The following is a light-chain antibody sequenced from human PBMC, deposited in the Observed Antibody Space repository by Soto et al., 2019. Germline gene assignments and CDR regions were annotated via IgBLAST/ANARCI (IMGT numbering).Light chain of an antibody. V-gene: IGKV3-15*01. J-gene: IGKJ1*01. CDR1: QNISRS. CDR2: GTS. Sequence: EIVVTQSPVTLSVSPVEGDGLXKRASQNISRSLAWYQQKPGQGPSLLIYGTSTRAGGVPARFSGGGSGTEFTLTITSLQSEDFAVYYCHQYNGWPRTFGQGTKVDIK. CDR3: HQYNGWPRT.